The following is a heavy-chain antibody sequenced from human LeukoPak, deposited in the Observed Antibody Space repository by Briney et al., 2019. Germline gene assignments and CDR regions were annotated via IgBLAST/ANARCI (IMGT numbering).Heavy chain of an antibody. J-gene: IGHJ3*02. CDR3: AGGVRRVIFYAFDM. D-gene: IGHD3-10*01. Sequence: GGSLRLSCAASGFTFTSYRMSWVGQAPGKGVEGVSCISSTSSNKYYEDSVKGRITISRDNVKKSVYMQVNRQRAEDTSVYYCAGGVRRVIFYAFDMWGQGTMVTVSS. CDR1: GFTFTSYR. CDR2: ISSTSSNK. V-gene: IGHV3-21*01.